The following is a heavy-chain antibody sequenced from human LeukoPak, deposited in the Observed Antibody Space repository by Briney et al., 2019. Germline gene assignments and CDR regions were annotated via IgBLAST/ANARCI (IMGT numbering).Heavy chain of an antibody. D-gene: IGHD6-19*01. J-gene: IGHJ4*02. CDR2: INPNSGGT. CDR3: ARVSVAGEWSRDY. CDR1: GYTFTGYY. V-gene: IGHV1-2*02. Sequence: EASVKVSCKASGYTFTGYYMHWVRQAPGQGLEWMGWINPNSGGTNYAQNFQGRVTMTRDTSISTAYMELSRLRSDDTAVYYCARVSVAGEWSRDYWGQGTLVTVSS.